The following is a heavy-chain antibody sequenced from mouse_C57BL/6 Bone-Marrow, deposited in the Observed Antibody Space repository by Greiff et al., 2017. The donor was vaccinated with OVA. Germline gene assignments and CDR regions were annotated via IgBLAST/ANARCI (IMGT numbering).Heavy chain of an antibody. CDR1: GYTFTDHT. CDR3: ANFYYGNYVEAMDY. V-gene: IGHV1-78*01. CDR2: IYPRDGST. J-gene: IGHJ4*01. Sequence: VQGVESDAELVKPGASVKISCKVSGYTFTDHTIHWMKQRPEQGLEWIGYIYPRDGSTKYNEKFKGKATLTADKSSSTAYMQLNSLTSEDSAVYFCANFYYGNYVEAMDYWGQGTSVTVSS. D-gene: IGHD2-1*01.